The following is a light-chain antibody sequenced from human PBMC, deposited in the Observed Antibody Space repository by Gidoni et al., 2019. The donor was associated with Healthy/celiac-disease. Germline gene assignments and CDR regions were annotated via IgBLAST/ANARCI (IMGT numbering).Light chain of an antibody. CDR2: GAS. CDR1: QSVSSN. Sequence: EIVMTQSPATLSVSPGERATLSCRASQSVSSNLAWYQQKPGQAPRLLIYGASPRATGIPARFSGSGSGTEFTLTISSLQSEDFAVYYCQQYNNWLALTFGGGTKVEIK. CDR3: QQYNNWLALT. J-gene: IGKJ4*01. V-gene: IGKV3-15*01.